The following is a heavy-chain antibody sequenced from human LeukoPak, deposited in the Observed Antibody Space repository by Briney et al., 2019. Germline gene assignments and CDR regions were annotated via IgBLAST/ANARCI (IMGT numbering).Heavy chain of an antibody. CDR2: IYYSGST. J-gene: IGHJ4*02. CDR3: ARFIWNSSSDYYFDY. V-gene: IGHV4-59*01. D-gene: IGHD1-7*01. CDR1: GGSISSYY. Sequence: SETLSLTCTVSGGSISSYYWSWIRQPPGKGLEWIGYIYYSGSTNYNPSLKSRVTISVDTSKNQFSLKLSSVTAADTAVYYCARFIWNSSSDYYFDYWGQGTLVTVSS.